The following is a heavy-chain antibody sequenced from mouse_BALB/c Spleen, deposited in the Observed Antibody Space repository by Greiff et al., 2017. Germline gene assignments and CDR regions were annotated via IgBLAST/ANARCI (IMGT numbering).Heavy chain of an antibody. CDR2: ISSGGSYT. CDR1: GFTFSSYA. V-gene: IGHV5-9-3*01. D-gene: IGHD1-1*01. Sequence: EVKLVESGGGLVKPGGSLKLSCAASGFTFSSYAMSWVRQPPEKRLEWVATISSGGSYTYYPDSVKGRFTISRDNAKNTLYLQMSSLRSEDTAMYYCARHKGLMGDYYGSSYDAMDYWGQGTSGTVSS. J-gene: IGHJ4*01. CDR3: ARHKGLMGDYYGSSYDAMDY.